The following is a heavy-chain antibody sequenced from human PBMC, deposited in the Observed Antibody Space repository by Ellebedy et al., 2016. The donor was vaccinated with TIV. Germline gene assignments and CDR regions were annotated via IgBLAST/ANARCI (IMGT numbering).Heavy chain of an antibody. CDR2: ISDSGVST. V-gene: IGHV3-23*01. CDR1: GFTFSSYW. Sequence: GESLKISCAASGFTFSSYWMSWVRQAPGKGLEWVSTISDSGVSTYYADSVKGRFTISRDNSKNTLYLQMNSLRAEDTAVYYCAKERRGPPFDYWGQGTLVTVSS. CDR3: AKERRGPPFDY. J-gene: IGHJ4*02.